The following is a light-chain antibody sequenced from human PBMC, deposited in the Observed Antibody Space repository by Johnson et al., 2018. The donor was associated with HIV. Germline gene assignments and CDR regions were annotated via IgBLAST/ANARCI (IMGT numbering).Light chain of an antibody. V-gene: IGLV1-51*01. J-gene: IGLJ1*01. CDR3: GTWDTSLGAQYV. Sequence: QSLLTQPPSVSAAPGQKVTISCSGSSSNIGNNYVSWYQQLPGTAPKLLIYDNNKRPSGIPDRFSGSKSGTSATLGITGLQTGDEADYYCGTWDTSLGAQYVFGSGTKVTVL. CDR2: DNN. CDR1: SSNIGNNY.